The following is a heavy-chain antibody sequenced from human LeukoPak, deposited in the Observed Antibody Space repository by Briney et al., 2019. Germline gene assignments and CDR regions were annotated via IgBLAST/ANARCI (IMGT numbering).Heavy chain of an antibody. CDR2: INPNSGGT. CDR3: ARDYDFWSGYYSLTFDY. CDR1: GYTFTGYY. D-gene: IGHD3-3*01. V-gene: IGHV1-2*02. J-gene: IGHJ4*02. Sequence: ASVKVSCKASGYTFTGYYMHWVRQAPGQGLEWMGWINPNSGGTNYAQKFQGRVTMTRDTSISTAYMELSRLRSDDTAVYYCARDYDFWSGYYSLTFDYWGQGTLVTVSS.